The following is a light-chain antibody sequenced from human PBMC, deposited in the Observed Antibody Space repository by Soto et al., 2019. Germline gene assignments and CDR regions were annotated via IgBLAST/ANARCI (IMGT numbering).Light chain of an antibody. J-gene: IGKJ4*01. V-gene: IGKV3-11*01. CDR3: QQRYNWPLT. CDR2: DAS. CDR1: QSIDTY. Sequence: EIVLTQSPATLSSSPGERATLSCRASQSIDTYLAWYQQKPGQAPRLLIYDASDRATGIPARFSGSGSGTAFTLTISGLESEDFALYSCQQRYNWPLTFGGGTKVDIE.